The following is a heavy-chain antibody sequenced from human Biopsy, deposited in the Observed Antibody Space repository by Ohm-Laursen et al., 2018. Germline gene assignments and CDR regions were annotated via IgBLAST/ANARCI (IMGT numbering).Heavy chain of an antibody. CDR2: ITQSGST. J-gene: IGHJ6*02. V-gene: IGHV4-34*01. Sequence: SETLSLTCAVYGGSFNGYFWSWIRQPPGKGLEWIGDITQSGSTNYSPSLKSRVTISVETTKKQFSLSLRSVTAADTAVYYRARVPLPGIGAAYQGRFLYGMDVWGQGTTVSVSS. CDR1: GGSFNGYF. CDR3: ARVPLPGIGAAYQGRFLYGMDV. D-gene: IGHD6-13*01.